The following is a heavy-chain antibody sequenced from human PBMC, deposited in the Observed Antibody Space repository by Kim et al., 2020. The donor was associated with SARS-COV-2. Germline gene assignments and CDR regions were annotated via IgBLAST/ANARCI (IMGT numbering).Heavy chain of an antibody. D-gene: IGHD3-3*02. CDR1: GYSFTTYW. V-gene: IGHV5-51*01. CDR3: ARPRGPEISADAFDT. J-gene: IGHJ3*02. CDR2: IYPGDGDI. Sequence: GESLKISCKGSGYSFTTYWIAWVRQMPGKGLEWMGSIYPGDGDISYSPSIQGRVTISADKSINTAYVQWSSLEVSDTAMYYCARPRGPEISADAFDTWGQGTVVIVSS.